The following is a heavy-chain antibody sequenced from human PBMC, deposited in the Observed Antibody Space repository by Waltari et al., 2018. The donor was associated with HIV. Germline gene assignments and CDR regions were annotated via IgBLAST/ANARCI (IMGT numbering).Heavy chain of an antibody. CDR2: ISYEGSNK. V-gene: IGHV3-30-3*01. CDR3: ARDPYYYDSSGYLCYFDY. D-gene: IGHD3-22*01. Sequence: QVQLVESGGGVVQPGRALRISCAASGFTCSSYPMHWVRQAPGKGLEWVAVISYEGSNKYYADSVKGRFTISRDNSKNPLYLQMNSLRAEDTAVYYCARDPYYYDSSGYLCYFDYWGQGTLVTVSS. J-gene: IGHJ4*02. CDR1: GFTCSSYP.